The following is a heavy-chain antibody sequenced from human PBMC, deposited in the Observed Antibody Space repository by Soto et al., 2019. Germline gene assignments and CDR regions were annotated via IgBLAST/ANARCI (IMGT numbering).Heavy chain of an antibody. Sequence: QVQLVQSGAEVKKPGASVKVSCTASGYTFTHYAIHWVRHAPGQRLEWMGFINAGSGNTKYSQTFQGRLIFTKDTSATTAYMDMSRLRSEVTAIYYCARGLAADGAWGQGKLVTVPS. J-gene: IGHJ5*02. V-gene: IGHV1-3*01. CDR3: ARGLAADGA. CDR2: INAGSGNT. D-gene: IGHD6-13*01. CDR1: GYTFTHYA.